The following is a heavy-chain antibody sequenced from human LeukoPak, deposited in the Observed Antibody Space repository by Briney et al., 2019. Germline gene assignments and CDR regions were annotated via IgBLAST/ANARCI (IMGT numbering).Heavy chain of an antibody. CDR3: ATCYGFCAPWGY. D-gene: IGHD5-18*01. CDR1: GFTFSTYA. Sequence: GRSLRLSCAASGFTFSTYAMSWVRQAPGKVLEWVSAFSGSGDTTYYADSVKGRFTISRDNSKSTLYLQMNSLRAEDTAVYYCATCYGFCAPWGYWGQGTLVTVSS. J-gene: IGHJ4*02. V-gene: IGHV3-23*01. CDR2: FSGSGDTT.